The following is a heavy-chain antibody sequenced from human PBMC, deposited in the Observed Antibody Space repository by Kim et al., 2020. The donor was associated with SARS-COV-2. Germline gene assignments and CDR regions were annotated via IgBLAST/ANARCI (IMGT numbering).Heavy chain of an antibody. V-gene: IGHV3-66*01. J-gene: IGHJ4*02. D-gene: IGHD3-22*01. Sequence: DSVKGRFTISRDNSKNTLYLQMNSLRAEDTAVYYCARGLTYYYDSREGDYWGQGTLVTVSP. CDR3: ARGLTYYYDSREGDY.